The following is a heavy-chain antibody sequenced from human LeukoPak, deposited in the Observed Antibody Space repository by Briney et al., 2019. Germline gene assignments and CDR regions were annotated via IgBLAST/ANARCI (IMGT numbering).Heavy chain of an antibody. Sequence: NSSETLSLTCTVSGGPIRSSYWSWIRQPPGKGLEWIGYIYYSGSTNYNPSLKSRVTISVDTSKNQLSLKLSSVTAADTAVYYCAREELGGSNYMRFDYWGQGTLVTVSS. CDR3: AREELGGSNYMRFDY. J-gene: IGHJ4*02. CDR2: IYYSGST. CDR1: GGPIRSSY. D-gene: IGHD1-26*01. V-gene: IGHV4-59*01.